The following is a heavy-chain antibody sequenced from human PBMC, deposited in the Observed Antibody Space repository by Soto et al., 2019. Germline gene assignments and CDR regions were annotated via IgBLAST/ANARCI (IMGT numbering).Heavy chain of an antibody. J-gene: IGHJ4*02. CDR2: IRSKGNNYAT. Sequence: EVQLVESGGGLVQPGGSLKLSCAASGLTFSGSTMHWVRQASGKGLEWVGRIRSKGNNYATEYCASVKGRFTISRDDSKNTAYLQMNSLKTEDTAVYYCTRHADLGYCSSSSCYDFDYWGQGTLVTVSS. CDR1: GLTFSGST. V-gene: IGHV3-73*01. D-gene: IGHD2-2*01. CDR3: TRHADLGYCSSSSCYDFDY.